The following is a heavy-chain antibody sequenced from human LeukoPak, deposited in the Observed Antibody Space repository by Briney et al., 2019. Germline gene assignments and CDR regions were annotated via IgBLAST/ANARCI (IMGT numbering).Heavy chain of an antibody. D-gene: IGHD6-6*01. CDR3: ASPRSDSSSPDAFDI. CDR1: GYTFTGYY. CDR2: INPNSGGT. J-gene: IGHJ3*02. Sequence: ASVKVSCKASGYTFTGYYMHWVRQAPGQGLEWMGWINPNSGGTNYAQRFQGRVIMTRDTSISTAYMELTRLRSDDTAVYYCASPRSDSSSPDAFDIWGQGTMVTVSS. V-gene: IGHV1-2*02.